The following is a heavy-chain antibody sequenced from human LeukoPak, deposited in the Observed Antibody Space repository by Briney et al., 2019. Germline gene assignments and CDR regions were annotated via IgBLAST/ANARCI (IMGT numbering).Heavy chain of an antibody. V-gene: IGHV3-21*01. Sequence: GGSLRLSCAASGFTFSSYSMNWVRQAPGKGLEWVSSISSSSYIYYADSVKGRFTISRDNAKNSLYLQMNSLRAEDTAVYYCARAAYYYYDSSGYSYFDYWGQGTLVTVSS. CDR2: ISSSSYI. J-gene: IGHJ4*02. CDR3: ARAAYYYYDSSGYSYFDY. CDR1: GFTFSSYS. D-gene: IGHD3-22*01.